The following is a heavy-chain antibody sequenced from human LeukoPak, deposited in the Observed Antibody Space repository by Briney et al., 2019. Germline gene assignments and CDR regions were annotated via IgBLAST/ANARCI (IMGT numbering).Heavy chain of an antibody. Sequence: SETLSLTCTVSGGSISSGSYYWSWIRQPAGKGLEWIGRIYTSGSTNYNPSLKSRVTISVDTSKNQFSLKLSSVTAADPAVYYCAREGGTDVLRFLVGAAFDIWGQGTMVTVSS. CDR2: IYTSGST. V-gene: IGHV4-61*02. J-gene: IGHJ3*02. CDR3: AREGGTDVLRFLVGAAFDI. D-gene: IGHD3-3*01. CDR1: GGSISSGSYY.